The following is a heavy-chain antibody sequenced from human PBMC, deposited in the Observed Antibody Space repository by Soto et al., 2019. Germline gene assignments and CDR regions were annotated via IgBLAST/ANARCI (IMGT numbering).Heavy chain of an antibody. CDR1: GGSISSSNYY. Sequence: QLQLQESGPGLVKPSETLSLTCTVSGGSISSSNYYWAWIRQPPGKGLEWIGSFYYSGSTYYKPSPKSRVSISVDTSKNQFSLKLSSVTAADTAVYYCARPIEGGSSGYYHWGQGTLVTVSS. CDR3: ARPIEGGSSGYYH. V-gene: IGHV4-39*01. J-gene: IGHJ5*02. CDR2: FYYSGST. D-gene: IGHD3-22*01.